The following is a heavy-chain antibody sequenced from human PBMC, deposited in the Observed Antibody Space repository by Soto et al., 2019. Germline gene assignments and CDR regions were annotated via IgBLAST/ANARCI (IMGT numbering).Heavy chain of an antibody. D-gene: IGHD3-16*01. V-gene: IGHV4-31*03. CDR1: GGSISSGGYY. J-gene: IGHJ1*01. Sequence: QVQLQESGPGLVKPSQTLSLTCTVSGGSISSGGYYWSWIRQHPGKGLEWIGYIYYSGSTYYNPSVKRRVTLSVGTSKNQFSLKLSSVTAADTAVYYCARALGGYQYFQPWGQGTLVTVSS. CDR2: IYYSGST. CDR3: ARALGGYQYFQP.